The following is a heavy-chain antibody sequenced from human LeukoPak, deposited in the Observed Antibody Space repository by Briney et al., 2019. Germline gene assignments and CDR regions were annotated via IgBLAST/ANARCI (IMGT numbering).Heavy chain of an antibody. CDR3: ARHPLKAYVSDWFDP. J-gene: IGHJ5*02. D-gene: IGHD3-10*02. V-gene: IGHV4-39*01. CDR1: GGSISSSSYY. CDR2: IYYSGST. Sequence: SETLSLTCTVSGGSISSSSYYWGWIRQPPGKGLERIGSIYYSGSTHNNPSLKSRVTISVDTSKNQFSLKVSSVTAADTAVYYCARHPLKAYVSDWFDPWGQGTLVTVSS.